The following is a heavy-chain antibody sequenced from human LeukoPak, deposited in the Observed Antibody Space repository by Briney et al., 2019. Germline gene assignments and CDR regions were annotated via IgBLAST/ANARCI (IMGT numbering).Heavy chain of an antibody. CDR2: IYYSGSGST. Sequence: SETLSLTCTVSGGSISSYYWSWIRQPPGKGLESIGYIYYSGSGSTNYNPSLKSRVTISVDRSKNQFSLKLSSVTAADTAVYYCARVYRSSIGVRDYWGQGTLATVSS. CDR3: ARVYRSSIGVRDY. V-gene: IGHV4-59*12. D-gene: IGHD6-6*01. J-gene: IGHJ4*02. CDR1: GGSISSYY.